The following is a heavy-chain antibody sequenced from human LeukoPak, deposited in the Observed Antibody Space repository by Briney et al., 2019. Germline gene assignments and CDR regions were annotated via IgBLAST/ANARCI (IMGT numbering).Heavy chain of an antibody. D-gene: IGHD3-3*01. CDR3: ARGRPRISYYDFWSGYYQYFDY. CDR1: GYTFTGYY. CDR2: INPSGGST. V-gene: IGHV1-46*01. J-gene: IGHJ4*02. Sequence: RASVKVSCKASGYTFTGYYMHWVRQAPGQGLEWMGIINPSGGSTSYAQKFQGRVTMTRDTSTSTVYMELSSLRSEDTAVYYCARGRPRISYYDFWSGYYQYFDYWGQGTLVTVSS.